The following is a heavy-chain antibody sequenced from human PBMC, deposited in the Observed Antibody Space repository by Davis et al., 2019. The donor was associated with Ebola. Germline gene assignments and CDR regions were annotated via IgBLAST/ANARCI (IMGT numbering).Heavy chain of an antibody. J-gene: IGHJ4*02. CDR2: FFYTGSS. CDR3: AIQIVGATRVFDY. CDR1: GGSISSSSYY. V-gene: IGHV4-39*01. D-gene: IGHD1-26*01. Sequence: SETLSLTCTVSGGSISSSSYYWGWIRQPPGKGLQWIGSFFYTGSSYFNPSLKSRVTVSVDTSKNQFSLKLDSVTAADTAVYYCAIQIVGATRVFDYWGQGTLVTVSS.